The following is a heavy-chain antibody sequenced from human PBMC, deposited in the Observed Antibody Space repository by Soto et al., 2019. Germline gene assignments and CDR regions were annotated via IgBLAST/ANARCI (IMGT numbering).Heavy chain of an antibody. Sequence: QVQLVDSGGGVVQPGRSLRLSCAASGFTFNSYAMHWVRQAPGKGLEWVALISYDGSENYYADPVKGRFTISRDNSENTLYLQMNSLRPDDTAVYYCAKESAYRSGWYNGWGQGTWSPSPQ. CDR2: ISYDGSEN. J-gene: IGHJ4*02. CDR1: GFTFNSYA. V-gene: IGHV3-30*04. D-gene: IGHD6-19*01. CDR3: AKESAYRSGWYNG.